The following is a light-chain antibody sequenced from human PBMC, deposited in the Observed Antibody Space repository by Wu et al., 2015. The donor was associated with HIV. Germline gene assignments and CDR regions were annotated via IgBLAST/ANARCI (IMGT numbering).Light chain of an antibody. CDR2: NAS. Sequence: EIVLTQSPATLSLSPGERATLSCRASQSVGDYLAWFQQKPGQAPRLVIYNASTRASGIPARFSGSGSGTDFTLTISSLEPEDFAVYYCLQYNDWPPLTFGGGTKVEIK. CDR3: LQYNDWPPLT. CDR1: QSVGDY. V-gene: IGKV3-11*01. J-gene: IGKJ4*01.